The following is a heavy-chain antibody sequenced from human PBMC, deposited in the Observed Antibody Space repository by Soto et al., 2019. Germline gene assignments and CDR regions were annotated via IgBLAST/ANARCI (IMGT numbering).Heavy chain of an antibody. V-gene: IGHV4-59*12. D-gene: IGHD6-25*01. Sequence: QVQLRESGPGQAKPSETLCLACSVSGGPLNAYYWTWMRQPPGKRLEWRGHISYNGITNYNPSHKSRATMSVDTSKNQISLKLSSVTVADTAIYYCASDRSGSYETFDYWGQGTLVTVSS. J-gene: IGHJ4*02. CDR3: ASDRSGSYETFDY. CDR2: ISYNGIT. CDR1: GGPLNAYY.